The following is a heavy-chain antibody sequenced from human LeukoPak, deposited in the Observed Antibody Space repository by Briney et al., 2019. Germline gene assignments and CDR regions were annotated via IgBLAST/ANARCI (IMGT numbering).Heavy chain of an antibody. CDR3: ARLVLSGGYCSGGSCSLDY. V-gene: IGHV4-39*01. CDR1: GGSMSSSSYY. Sequence: SETLSLTCTVSGGSMSSSSYYWGWIRQPPGKGLEWIGSIYYSGSTYYNPSLKSRVTISVDTSKNQFSLKLSSVTAADTAVYYCARLVLSGGYCSGGSCSLDYWGQGTLVTVSS. CDR2: IYYSGST. D-gene: IGHD2-15*01. J-gene: IGHJ4*02.